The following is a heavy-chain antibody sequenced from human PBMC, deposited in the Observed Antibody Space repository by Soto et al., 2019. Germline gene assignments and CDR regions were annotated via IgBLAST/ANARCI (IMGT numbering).Heavy chain of an antibody. CDR2: ISDYNGDT. Sequence: QVQLVQSGAEVKKPGASVKVSCKASGYTFTNYGVSWVRQAPGQGLEWMGWISDYNGDTNYAQKLQGRVTITTDRSTTTAYMELRSLRSDDTAVYYCLRVGSGVGAEYTLFDYWGQGTLVTVSS. J-gene: IGHJ4*02. CDR3: LRVGSGVGAEYTLFDY. V-gene: IGHV1-18*01. CDR1: GYTFTNYG. D-gene: IGHD1-26*01.